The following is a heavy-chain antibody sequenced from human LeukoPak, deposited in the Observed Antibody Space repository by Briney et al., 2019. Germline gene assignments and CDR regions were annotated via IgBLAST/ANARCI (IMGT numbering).Heavy chain of an antibody. CDR3: AIPQANGYSSSVWYFDL. CDR1: GGTFSSYA. CDR2: IIPIFGTA. J-gene: IGHJ2*01. D-gene: IGHD6-6*01. V-gene: IGHV1-69*05. Sequence: SVEVSCKASGGTFSSYAISWVRQAPGQGLEWMGRIIPIFGTANYAQKFQGRVTITTDESTSTAYMELSSLRSEDTAVYYCAIPQANGYSSSVWYFDLWGRGTLVTVSS.